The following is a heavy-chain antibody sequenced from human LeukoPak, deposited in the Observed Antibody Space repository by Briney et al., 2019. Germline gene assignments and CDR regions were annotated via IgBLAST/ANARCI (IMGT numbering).Heavy chain of an antibody. J-gene: IGHJ4*02. D-gene: IGHD6-13*01. V-gene: IGHV1-24*01. CDR2: FDPEDGET. CDR1: GYTLTELS. Sequence: GASVKVSCKVSGYTLTELSMHWVRQAPGKGLEWMGGFDPEDGETIYARKFQGRVTMTEDTSTDTAYMELSSLRSEDTAVYYCATASIAAASEDYWGQGTLVTVSS. CDR3: ATASIAAASEDY.